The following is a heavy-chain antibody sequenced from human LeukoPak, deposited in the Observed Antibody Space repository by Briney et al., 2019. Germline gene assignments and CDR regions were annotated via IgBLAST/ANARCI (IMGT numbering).Heavy chain of an antibody. CDR3: ARTPHYDFWSGYYSYYYYGMDV. V-gene: IGHV3-30-3*01. Sequence: GRSLRLSCAASGFTFSSYAMHWVRQAPGKGLEWVAVISYDGSNKYYADSVEGRFTISRDNSKNTLYLQMNSLRAEDTAVYYCARTPHYDFWSGYYSYYYYGMDVWGQGTTVTVSS. CDR2: ISYDGSNK. CDR1: GFTFSSYA. D-gene: IGHD3-3*01. J-gene: IGHJ6*02.